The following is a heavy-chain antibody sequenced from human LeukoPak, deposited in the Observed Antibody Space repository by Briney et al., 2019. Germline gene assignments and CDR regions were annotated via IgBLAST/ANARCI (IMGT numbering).Heavy chain of an antibody. Sequence: KPGGSLRLSCAASGFTFSSYSMNWVRQAPGKGLEGVSSISSSSSYIYYEASVKGRFTISRNNAKNSLYLQMNSLRAEDTAVYYCARSYYYGSGSLAIWGQGTLVTVSS. V-gene: IGHV3-21*01. CDR3: ARSYYYGSGSLAI. CDR1: GFTFSSYS. J-gene: IGHJ4*02. D-gene: IGHD3-10*01. CDR2: ISSSSSYI.